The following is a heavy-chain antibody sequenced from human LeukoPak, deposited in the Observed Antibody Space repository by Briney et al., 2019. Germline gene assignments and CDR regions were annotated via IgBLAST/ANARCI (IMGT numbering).Heavy chain of an antibody. Sequence: GGSLRLSCEASGFTFSSYAMSWVRQAPGKGLEWVSAISASGGSKYYAESVKGRVTISRDTSKNTVYLQMNSLRAEDTAVYYGAKGKTVGSLCDYWVEGTLVTVCS. D-gene: IGHD1-26*01. CDR2: ISASGGSK. J-gene: IGHJ4*02. CDR3: AKGKTVGSLCDY. V-gene: IGHV3-23*01. CDR1: GFTFSSYA.